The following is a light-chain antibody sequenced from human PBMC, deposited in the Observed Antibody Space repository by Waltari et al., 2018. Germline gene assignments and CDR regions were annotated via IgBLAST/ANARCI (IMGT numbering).Light chain of an antibody. J-gene: IGLJ1*01. CDR2: QDN. CDR1: KLGDKY. Sequence: SYELTQPPSVSVSPRQTATITCSGDKLGDKYACWYQQKPGQSPMLVIYQDNKRPSGIPERFSGSNSGNTATLTISGTQAIDEADYYCQARDSGTAYVFGTGTRVTVL. CDR3: QARDSGTAYV. V-gene: IGLV3-1*01.